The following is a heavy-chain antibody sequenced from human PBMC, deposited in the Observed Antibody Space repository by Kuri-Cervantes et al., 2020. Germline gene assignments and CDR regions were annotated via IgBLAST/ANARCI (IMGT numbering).Heavy chain of an antibody. Sequence: GESLKISCAASGFTFSSYAMHWVRQAPGKGLEWVAVISYDGSNKYYADSVKGRFTISRDNSKNTLYLQMNSLRAEDTAVYYCARVSTGASGYWGQGTLVTVSS. J-gene: IGHJ4*02. CDR2: ISYDGSNK. CDR3: ARVSTGASGY. CDR1: GFTFSSYA. D-gene: IGHD2-2*01. V-gene: IGHV3-30-3*01.